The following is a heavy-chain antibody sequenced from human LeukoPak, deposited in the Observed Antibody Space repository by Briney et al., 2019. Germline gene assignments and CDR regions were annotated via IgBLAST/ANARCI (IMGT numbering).Heavy chain of an antibody. CDR2: IYYSGST. D-gene: IGHD3-16*01. CDR1: GGSISSYY. J-gene: IGHJ6*02. V-gene: IGHV4-59*01. Sequence: SETLSLTCTVSGGSISSYYWSWIRQPPGKGLEWIGYIYYSGSTNYNPSLKSRVTISVDTSKNQFSLKLSSVTAADTAVYYCARINYAGHYYGMDVWGQGTTVTVSS. CDR3: ARINYAGHYYGMDV.